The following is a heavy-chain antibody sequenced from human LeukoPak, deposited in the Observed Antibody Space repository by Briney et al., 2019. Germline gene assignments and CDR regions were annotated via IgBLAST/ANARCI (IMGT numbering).Heavy chain of an antibody. CDR3: AKALQEPDRDYDY. CDR1: GFTFSSYG. J-gene: IGHJ4*02. D-gene: IGHD1-14*01. Sequence: GGSLRLSCAASGFTFSSYGMHWVRQAPDKGLEWVAFIRYDGSNKYYADSEKGRFTISRDNSKNTLYLQINRLRAEDTAVYYCAKALQEPDRDYDYWGQGTLVTVSS. V-gene: IGHV3-30*02. CDR2: IRYDGSNK.